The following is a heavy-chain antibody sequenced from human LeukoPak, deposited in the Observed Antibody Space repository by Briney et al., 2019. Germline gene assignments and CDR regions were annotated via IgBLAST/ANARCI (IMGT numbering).Heavy chain of an antibody. CDR3: ARHWFGESTHFDY. Sequence: SETLSLTCTVSGGSISNNDHYWGWIRQPPGKGLEWIGSMYHSGNTKYNAALKSRVTTSVDTSKNQIFLKLSSVTAADTAIYYCARHWFGESTHFDYWGPGTLVTVSS. D-gene: IGHD3-10*01. V-gene: IGHV4-39*01. CDR1: GGSISNNDHY. J-gene: IGHJ4*02. CDR2: MYHSGNT.